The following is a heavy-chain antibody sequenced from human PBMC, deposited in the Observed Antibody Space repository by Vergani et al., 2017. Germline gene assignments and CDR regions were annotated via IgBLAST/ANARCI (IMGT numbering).Heavy chain of an antibody. CDR3: AKEGDGYCSGGSCYRDYYYYGMDV. D-gene: IGHD2-15*01. CDR1: GFTFSSYA. CDR2: ISGSGGST. Sequence: EVQLLESGGGLVQPGGSLRLSCAASGFTFSSYAMSWVRPAPGKGLEWVSAISGSGGSTYYADSVKGRFTLSRDNSKNTLYLQMNSLRAEDTAVYYCAKEGDGYCSGGSCYRDYYYYGMDVWGQGTTVTVSS. V-gene: IGHV3-23*01. J-gene: IGHJ6*02.